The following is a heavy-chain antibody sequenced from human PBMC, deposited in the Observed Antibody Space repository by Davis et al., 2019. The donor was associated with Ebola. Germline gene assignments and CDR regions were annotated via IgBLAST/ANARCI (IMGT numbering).Heavy chain of an antibody. CDR3: ARELGRQYNVVVKSYYYYGMDV. Sequence: GESLKISCAASGFSFTSYSMNWVRQAPGKGLEWVSSISSSSSYIYYADSVKGRFTISRDNAKNSLYLQMNSLRAEDTAVYYCARELGRQYNVVVKSYYYYGMDVWGQGTTVTVSS. D-gene: IGHD2-21*01. J-gene: IGHJ6*02. CDR2: ISSSSSYI. V-gene: IGHV3-21*01. CDR1: GFSFTSYS.